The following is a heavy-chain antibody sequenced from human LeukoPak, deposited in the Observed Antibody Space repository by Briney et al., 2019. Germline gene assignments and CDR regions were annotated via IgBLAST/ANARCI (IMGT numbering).Heavy chain of an antibody. V-gene: IGHV1-18*01. CDR1: GYTFTSYG. J-gene: IGHJ4*02. Sequence: ASVKVSCKASGYTFTSYGISWVRQAPGQGLEWMGWITAYNGNPNYAQKLQGRVTMTTDTSTSTAYMELRSLRSDDTAVYYCARDPPPYSGYSGYDWALGYFDYWGQGTLVTVSS. D-gene: IGHD5-12*01. CDR2: ITAYNGNP. CDR3: ARDPPPYSGYSGYDWALGYFDY.